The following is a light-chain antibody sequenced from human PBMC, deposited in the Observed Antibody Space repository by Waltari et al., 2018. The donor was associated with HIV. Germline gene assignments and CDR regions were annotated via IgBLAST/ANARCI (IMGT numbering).Light chain of an antibody. Sequence: EIVMTQSPATLSVSPGERATLSCRASQSVSSNLAWYQQKPGQAPRLLIYAASTRATGIPARFSGSGSGTEFTLTISSLQSEDFAVYYCQQYENWPPITFGQGTRLEIK. CDR2: AAS. CDR1: QSVSSN. CDR3: QQYENWPPIT. V-gene: IGKV3-15*01. J-gene: IGKJ5*01.